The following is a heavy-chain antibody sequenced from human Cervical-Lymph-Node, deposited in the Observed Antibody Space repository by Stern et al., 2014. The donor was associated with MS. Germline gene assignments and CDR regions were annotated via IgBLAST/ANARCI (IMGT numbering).Heavy chain of an antibody. CDR3: ACESGSSIFGMGH. CDR1: GGVFVSNA. V-gene: IGHV1-69*01. CDR2: FIPVFGTP. D-gene: IGHD3-3*01. Sequence: VQLVESGAEVTKPGSSVKVSCKASGGVFVSNAISWVRQAPGQGFEWIGGFIPVFGTPNYAQKFQGRVTITADESTTTAYLELSSLKSGDTAVYFCACESGSSIFGMGHWGQGTLVTVTS. J-gene: IGHJ1*01.